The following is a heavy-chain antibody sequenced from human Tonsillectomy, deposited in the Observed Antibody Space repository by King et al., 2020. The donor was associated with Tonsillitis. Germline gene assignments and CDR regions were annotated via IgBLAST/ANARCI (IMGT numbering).Heavy chain of an antibody. D-gene: IGHD2-21*02. CDR1: GYNFTSNY. Sequence: QLVQSGAEVKRPGASVKVSCKASGYNFTSNYVHWVRQAPGQGLEWMGIINPGGGSTNYAQKFQGRVTLTRDTSTSTVYMELSGLRPEDTAVYYCARGGVTATLYYCCVMDVWGQGTTVTVSS. CDR3: ARGGVTATLYYCCVMDV. J-gene: IGHJ6*02. CDR2: INPGGGST. V-gene: IGHV1-46*01.